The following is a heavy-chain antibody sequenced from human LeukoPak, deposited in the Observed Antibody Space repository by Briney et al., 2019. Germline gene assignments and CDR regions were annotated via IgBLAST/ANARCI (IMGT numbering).Heavy chain of an antibody. CDR2: IRCDGSNK. CDR3: ANERYGSGSYYSDY. J-gene: IGHJ4*02. Sequence: GGSLRLSCAASGFTFSSYGMHWVRQAPGKGLEWLVFIRCDGSNKYYADSVKGRFTISRDNSKNTLYLQMNSLRAEDTAVYSCANERYGSGSYYSDYWGQGTLVTVSS. D-gene: IGHD3-10*01. V-gene: IGHV3-30*02. CDR1: GFTFSSYG.